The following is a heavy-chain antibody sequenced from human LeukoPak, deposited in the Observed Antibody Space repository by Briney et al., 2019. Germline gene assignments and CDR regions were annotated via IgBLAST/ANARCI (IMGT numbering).Heavy chain of an antibody. J-gene: IGHJ4*02. CDR3: ARHDSYYDILTGYLAY. CDR2: IYYSGST. Sequence: SETLSLTCTVSGGSISSYYWSWIRQPPGKGLEWIGSIYYSGSTNYNPSLKSRVTISVDTSKNQFSLKLSSVTAADTAVYYCARHDSYYDILTGYLAYWGQGTLVTVSS. V-gene: IGHV4-59*08. CDR1: GGSISSYY. D-gene: IGHD3-9*01.